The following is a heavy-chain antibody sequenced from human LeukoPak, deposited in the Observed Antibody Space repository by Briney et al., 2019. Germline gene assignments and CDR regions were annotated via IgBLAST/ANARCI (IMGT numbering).Heavy chain of an antibody. V-gene: IGHV3-30-3*01. J-gene: IGHJ4*02. Sequence: GGSLRLSCAASGFTFSSYAMHWVRQAPGKGLEWVAVISYDGSNKYYADSVKGRFTISRDNSKNTLYLQMNSLRAEDTAVYYCARDGPYPYYFDYWGQGTLVTVSS. CDR1: GFTFSSYA. CDR2: ISYDGSNK. CDR3: ARDGPYPYYFDY.